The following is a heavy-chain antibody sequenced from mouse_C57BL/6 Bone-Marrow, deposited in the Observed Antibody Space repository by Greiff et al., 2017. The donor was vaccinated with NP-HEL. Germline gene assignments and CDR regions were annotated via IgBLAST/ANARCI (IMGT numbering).Heavy chain of an antibody. CDR1: EYEFPSHD. CDR3: AGHDYGAY. CDR2: INSAGGST. V-gene: IGHV5-2*01. Sequence: DVTLVAPGGGLVQPGESLKLSCESNEYEFPSHDMSWVRKTPEKRLALVAAINSAGGSTYYPATMERRFLISRHNTKKTLYLQMSSVRSEGTALDYCAGHDYGAYWGQGSLVTVSA. D-gene: IGHD2-4*01. J-gene: IGHJ3*01.